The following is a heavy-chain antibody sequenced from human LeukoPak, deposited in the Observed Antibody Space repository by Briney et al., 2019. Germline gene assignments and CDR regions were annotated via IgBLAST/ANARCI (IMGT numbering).Heavy chain of an antibody. D-gene: IGHD1-1*01. CDR3: ARDWRDNWAIDY. J-gene: IGHJ4*02. CDR2: INPNGGIT. V-gene: IGHV1-46*01. Sequence: ASVKVSCKASGYTFTSYYMHWVRQAPGQGLEWMGIINPNGGITSYAQKFQGRVTMTRDTSTSTVYMELSSLRSEDTAVYYCARDWRDNWAIDYWGQGTLVTVSS. CDR1: GYTFTSYY.